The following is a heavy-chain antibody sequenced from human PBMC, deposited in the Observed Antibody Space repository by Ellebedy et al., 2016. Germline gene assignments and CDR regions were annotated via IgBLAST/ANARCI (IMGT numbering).Heavy chain of an antibody. V-gene: IGHV4-59*01. J-gene: IGHJ3*01. D-gene: IGHD4/OR15-4a*01. Sequence: SETLSLTCTVSDDSITTDYWSWIRQPPGKGLEYIGYIYYTGITNYNPSLMGRVTISVDTSKNPLSPKLTSVTAADTAVYFCARTARVPGMWGQGTLVTVSS. CDR3: ARTARVPGM. CDR2: IYYTGIT. CDR1: DDSITTDY.